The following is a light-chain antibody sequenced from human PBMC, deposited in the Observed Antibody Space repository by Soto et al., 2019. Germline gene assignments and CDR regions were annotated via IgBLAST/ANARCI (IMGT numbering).Light chain of an antibody. CDR3: QHYRRNTWS. CDR2: GAS. J-gene: IGKJ1*01. CDR1: QSVGTW. V-gene: IGKV1-5*01. Sequence: IQMTQSPSTLSASAGGTVTTTSRASQSVGTWVAWYQQKPGKAPKLLIYGASNLESGVPSRFSGSGSGTEFTLTITTLQPDDFATYFCQHYRRNTWSFGPGTKVDIK.